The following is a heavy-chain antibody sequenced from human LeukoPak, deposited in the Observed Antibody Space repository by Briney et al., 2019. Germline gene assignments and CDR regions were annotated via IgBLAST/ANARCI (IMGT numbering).Heavy chain of an antibody. CDR3: ARHYSSGSYYKY. V-gene: IGHV4-34*01. CDR1: GGSFSGYS. CDR2: INHGGNT. J-gene: IGHJ4*02. D-gene: IGHD3-10*01. Sequence: SETLSLTCAVYGGSFSGYSWSWIRQPPGKGLEWIGEINHGGNTNYNPSLKSRVAMSVDTSKNQFSLKLTSVTAADTAVYYCARHYSSGSYYKYWGQGTLVTVSS.